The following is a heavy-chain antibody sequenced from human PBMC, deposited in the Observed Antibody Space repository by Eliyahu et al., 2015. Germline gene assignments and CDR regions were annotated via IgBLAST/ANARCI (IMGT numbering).Heavy chain of an antibody. CDR1: GYGFNDYW. V-gene: IGHV5-51*01. Sequence: EVQLVQSGAEVKKPGESLKISCQASGYGFNDYWIAWVRQKPGQGLELMGIIWPGDSDTRYNPSFQGQVTIXADKFLRTAFLQWNNLKASDTAVYFCARTHCSSSVCFAEXFDYWGQGTLVTVSS. J-gene: IGHJ4*02. CDR3: ARTHCSSSVCFAEXFDY. D-gene: IGHD2-2*01. CDR2: IWPGDSDT.